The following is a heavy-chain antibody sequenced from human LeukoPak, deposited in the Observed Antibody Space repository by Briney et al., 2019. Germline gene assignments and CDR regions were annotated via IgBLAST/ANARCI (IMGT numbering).Heavy chain of an antibody. D-gene: IGHD3-22*01. Sequence: SQTLSLTCTVSGGSISSGGYYWSWIRQHPGKGLAWIGYIYYSGSTYYNPSLKSRVTISVDTSKNQFSLKLSSVTAADTAVYYCARGFYDSSGYYLGLLDYWGQGALVTVSS. J-gene: IGHJ4*02. V-gene: IGHV4-31*03. CDR1: GGSISSGGYY. CDR2: IYYSGST. CDR3: ARGFYDSSGYYLGLLDY.